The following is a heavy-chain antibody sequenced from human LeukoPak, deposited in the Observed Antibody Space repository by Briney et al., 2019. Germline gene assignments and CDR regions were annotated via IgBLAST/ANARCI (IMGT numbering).Heavy chain of an antibody. CDR1: GFTFSIYA. J-gene: IGHJ5*02. CDR2: ISGSGGST. CDR3: AKESTVTPGNVNWFDT. V-gene: IGHV3-23*01. D-gene: IGHD4-17*01. Sequence: PGGSLRLSCATSGFTFSIYAMTWVRQAPGKGLEWVSTISGSGGSTYYADSVKGRFTISRDNSKNTLYLQMSRLRAEDTAVYYCAKESTVTPGNVNWFDTWGQGTLVTVSS.